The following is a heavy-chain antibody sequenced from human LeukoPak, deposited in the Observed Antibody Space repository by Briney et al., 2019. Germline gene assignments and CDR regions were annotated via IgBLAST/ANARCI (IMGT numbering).Heavy chain of an antibody. V-gene: IGHV4-59*01. CDR1: GGFISSYY. J-gene: IGHJ4*02. CDR3: ARGNELTY. CDR2: IYYSGST. D-gene: IGHD1-26*01. Sequence: KPSETLSLTCTVSGGFISSYYWSWIRQPPGKGLEWIGYIYYSGSTNYSPSLKSRVTISVDTSKNQFSLKLSSVTAADTAVYYCARGNELTYWGQGTLVTVSS.